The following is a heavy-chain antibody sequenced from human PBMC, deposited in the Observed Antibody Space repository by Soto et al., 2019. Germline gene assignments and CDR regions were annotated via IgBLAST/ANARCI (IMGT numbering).Heavy chain of an antibody. Sequence: SETLSLTCTVSGGSISSGGYYWSWIRQHPGKGLEWIGYIYYSGSTYYNPSLKSRVTISVDTSKNQFSLKLRSVTAADTAVYYCAREGALLNWFDPWGQGTLVTVSS. CDR1: GGSISSGGYY. CDR2: IYYSGST. V-gene: IGHV4-31*03. CDR3: AREGALLNWFDP. J-gene: IGHJ5*02. D-gene: IGHD2-21*01.